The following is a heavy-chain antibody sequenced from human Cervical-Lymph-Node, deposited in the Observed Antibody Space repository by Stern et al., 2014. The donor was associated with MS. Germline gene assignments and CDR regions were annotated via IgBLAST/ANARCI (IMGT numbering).Heavy chain of an antibody. D-gene: IGHD2-21*02. CDR2: INPNSGGT. J-gene: IGHJ3*02. CDR3: ARGGDFDAFDI. V-gene: IGHV1-2*06. Sequence: VQLVESGAEVKKPGASMNVSCKASAYTFTGYYIHWVRQAPGQGLEWMGRINPNSGGTSYAQKLQGRVTMTSDTSISTAYVELTRLTSDDTAVYYCARGGDFDAFDIWGQGTMVTVSS. CDR1: AYTFTGYY.